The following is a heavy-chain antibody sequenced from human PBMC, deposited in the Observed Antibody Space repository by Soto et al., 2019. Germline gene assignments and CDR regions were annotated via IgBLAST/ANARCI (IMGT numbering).Heavy chain of an antibody. D-gene: IGHD2-2*01. V-gene: IGHV4-31*03. CDR2: IYDSVTT. Sequence: QVQLQESGPGLVKPSQTLSLSCSVSGGSISSGGYYWTWIRQHPGKGLEWIGYIYDSVTTYYNPSLKSRLTISADTSKNQFSLNLRSVTAADTAVYFCAREETSMSTRYFDYWGQGILVTVSS. CDR1: GGSISSGGYY. CDR3: AREETSMSTRYFDY. J-gene: IGHJ4*02.